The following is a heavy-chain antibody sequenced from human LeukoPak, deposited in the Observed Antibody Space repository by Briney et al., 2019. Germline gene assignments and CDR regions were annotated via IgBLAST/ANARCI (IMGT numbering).Heavy chain of an antibody. CDR1: GFTLSSYW. Sequence: QPGGSLRLSGAASGFTLSSYWMHWVRQAPGQGLVWLSRLSTDGSSTDYADSVKGRFTISRDNAKNTLYLQMNSLRAEDTAVYYCARVSCDYTTCKYPFDYWGQGTLVTVSS. CDR2: LSTDGSST. CDR3: ARVSCDYTTCKYPFDY. J-gene: IGHJ4*02. V-gene: IGHV3-74*01. D-gene: IGHD3-3*01.